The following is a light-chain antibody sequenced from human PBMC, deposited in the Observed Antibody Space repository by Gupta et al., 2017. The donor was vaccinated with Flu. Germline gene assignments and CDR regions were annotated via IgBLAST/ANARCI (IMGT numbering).Light chain of an antibody. CDR2: TND. J-gene: IGLJ2*01. CDR1: SSNIGSNT. Sequence: QSVLTQPPSAYGTPGQRVTISCSGSSSNIGSNTVNWYQHLPGTAPKLLIYTNDQRPSGVPDRFSGSKSGTSASLAISGLQSEDEADYYCAAWDDSLNGPVFGGGTKLTVL. V-gene: IGLV1-44*01. CDR3: AAWDDSLNGPV.